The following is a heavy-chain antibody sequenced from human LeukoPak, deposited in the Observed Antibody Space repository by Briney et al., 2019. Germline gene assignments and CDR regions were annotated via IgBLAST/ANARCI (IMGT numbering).Heavy chain of an antibody. CDR1: GYTFTSYD. CDR3: ARGLSGYYYYGMDV. J-gene: IGHJ6*02. Sequence: GASVKVSSKASGYTFTSYDINWVRQATGQGLEWMGWMNPNSGNTGYAQKFQGRVTMTRNTSISTAYMELSSLRSEDTAVYYCARGLSGYYYYGMDVWGQGTTVTVSS. CDR2: MNPNSGNT. V-gene: IGHV1-8*01. D-gene: IGHD6-19*01.